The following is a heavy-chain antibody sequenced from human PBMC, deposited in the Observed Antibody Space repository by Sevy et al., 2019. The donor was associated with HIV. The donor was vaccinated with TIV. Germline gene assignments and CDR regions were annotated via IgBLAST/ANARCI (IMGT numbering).Heavy chain of an antibody. CDR3: ARGRVTYQYFDY. V-gene: IGHV3-30*04. Sequence: GGSLRLSCADSGFTFSDYAMHWVRQAPGKGLEWVAVISYDGSNTYYADSVNGRFTISRDNSKNTLYLQMNSLRADDTAVYYCARGRVTYQYFDYWGQGTVVTVSS. D-gene: IGHD2-21*02. J-gene: IGHJ4*02. CDR1: GFTFSDYA. CDR2: ISYDGSNT.